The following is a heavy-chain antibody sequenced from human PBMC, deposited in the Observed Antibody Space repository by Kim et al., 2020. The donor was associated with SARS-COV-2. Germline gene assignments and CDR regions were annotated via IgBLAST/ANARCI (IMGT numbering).Heavy chain of an antibody. D-gene: IGHD1-26*01. CDR1: GGTFSSYA. J-gene: IGHJ4*02. Sequence: SVKVSCKASGGTFSSYAISWVRQAPGQGLEWMGRIIPILGIANYAQKFQGRVTITADKSTSTAYMELSSLRSEDTAVYYCARAGGSYSWPDYWGQGNLV. CDR2: IIPILGIA. CDR3: ARAGGSYSWPDY. V-gene: IGHV1-69*04.